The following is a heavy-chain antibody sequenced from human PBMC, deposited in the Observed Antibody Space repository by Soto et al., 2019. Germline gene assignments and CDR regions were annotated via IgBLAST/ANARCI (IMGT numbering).Heavy chain of an antibody. CDR3: ARHDSADPSAYYYASSGYYYVDS. J-gene: IGHJ4*02. D-gene: IGHD3-22*01. CDR1: XASISSSSYY. CDR2: SYYTGST. V-gene: IGHV4-39*01. Sequence: SETLSLTCTVSXASISSSSYYWGWIRQPPGKGLEWIGSSYYTGSTYYNPSLKSRVTISVDTSKNQFSLNLSSVTAADTAVYYCARHDSADPSAYYYASSGYYYVDSWGQGPLVTVYS.